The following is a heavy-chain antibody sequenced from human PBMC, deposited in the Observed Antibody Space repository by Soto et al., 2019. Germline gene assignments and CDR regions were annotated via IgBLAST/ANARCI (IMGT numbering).Heavy chain of an antibody. Sequence: RLSCAASGFTFSSYSMNWVRQAPGKGLEWVSYISSSSSTIYYADSVKGRFTISRDNAKNSLYLQMNSLRDEDTAVYYCAREGIAVAGRDNYYYYYGMDVWGQGTTVTVSS. CDR1: GFTFSSYS. D-gene: IGHD6-19*01. J-gene: IGHJ6*02. CDR3: AREGIAVAGRDNYYYYYGMDV. CDR2: ISSSSSTI. V-gene: IGHV3-48*02.